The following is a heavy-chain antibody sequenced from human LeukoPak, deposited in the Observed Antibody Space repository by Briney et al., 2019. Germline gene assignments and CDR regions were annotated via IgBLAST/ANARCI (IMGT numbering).Heavy chain of an antibody. D-gene: IGHD5-24*01. CDR3: ARFIRDGYNYFYYYYYMDV. Sequence: SETLSLTCAVSGGSISSSDWWSWVRQPPGKGLEWIGEIYHSGSTNYNPSLKSRVTISVDKSKNQFSLKLSSVTAADTAVYYCARFIRDGYNYFYYYYYMDVWGKGTTVTISS. CDR1: GGSISSSDW. J-gene: IGHJ6*03. V-gene: IGHV4-4*02. CDR2: IYHSGST.